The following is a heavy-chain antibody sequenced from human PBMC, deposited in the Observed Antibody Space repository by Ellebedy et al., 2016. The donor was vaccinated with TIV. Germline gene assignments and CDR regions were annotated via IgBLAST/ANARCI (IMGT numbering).Heavy chain of an antibody. CDR1: GGSFNGYY. CDR3: ARFRYDSGTYYYPFDN. V-gene: IGHV4-34*01. CDR2: MNDSGSA. Sequence: SETLSLTCAVSGGSFNGYYWSWIRQPPGKGLEWIGEMNDSGSANYNPSLMSRVTISIDTPKNQFSLKLNSVTAADSAAYYCARFRYDSGTYYYPFDNWGQGTLVTVSS. D-gene: IGHD3-10*01. J-gene: IGHJ4*02.